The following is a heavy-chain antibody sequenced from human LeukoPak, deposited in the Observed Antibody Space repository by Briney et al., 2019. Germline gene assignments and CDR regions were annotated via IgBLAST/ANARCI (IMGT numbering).Heavy chain of an antibody. CDR3: ARMRSIGYQKSFDY. J-gene: IGHJ4*02. Sequence: SETLSLTCTVSGGSITSYYWSWIRQPPGKGLEWIGYIYYSGSANYNPSLKSRVTISVDTSKNQFSLKLSSVTAADTAVYYCARMRSIGYQKSFDYWGQGTLVTVSS. CDR1: GGSITSYY. D-gene: IGHD3-22*01. CDR2: IYYSGSA. V-gene: IGHV4-59*12.